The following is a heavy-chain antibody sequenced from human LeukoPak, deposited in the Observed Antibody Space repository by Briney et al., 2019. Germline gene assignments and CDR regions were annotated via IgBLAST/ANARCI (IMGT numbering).Heavy chain of an antibody. Sequence: GGSLRLSCAASGFTFSTYAMNWVRQAPGKGLEWVSVISASGDSTHYADSVKGRFTTSRDNSKNTLYLQMNSLRAEDAAVYYCAKDVRRARGFFDYWGQGTQVTVSS. CDR1: GFTFSTYA. CDR3: AKDVRRARGFFDY. V-gene: IGHV3-23*01. J-gene: IGHJ4*02. CDR2: ISASGDST. D-gene: IGHD4/OR15-4a*01.